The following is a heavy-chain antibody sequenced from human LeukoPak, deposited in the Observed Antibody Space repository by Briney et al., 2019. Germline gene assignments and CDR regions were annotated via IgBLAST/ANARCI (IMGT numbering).Heavy chain of an antibody. D-gene: IGHD3-22*01. CDR1: GGSISSSNYF. J-gene: IGHJ4*02. Sequence: SETLSLTCTVSGGSISSSNYFWGWIRQPPGKGLEWIGSIYYTGSTYYNPSLKSRVTIFVDTSKNQFSLKLSSVTAADTAVYYCASQLYDSSGYYYDTYYFDYWGQGTLVTVSS. CDR2: IYYTGST. CDR3: ASQLYDSSGYYYDTYYFDY. V-gene: IGHV4-39*01.